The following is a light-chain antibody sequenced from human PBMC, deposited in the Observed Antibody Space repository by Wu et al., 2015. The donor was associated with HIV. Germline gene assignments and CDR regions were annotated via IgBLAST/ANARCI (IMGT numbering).Light chain of an antibody. CDR3: QQYDNWPLT. J-gene: IGKJ4*01. CDR2: GAS. V-gene: IGKV3-15*01. CDR1: QSISSK. Sequence: EILMTQSAATLSVSPGERATLSCRASQSISSKLAWYQQKPGQAPRLLIYGASTRATGVPARLSGSGSGTDFTLTISSLQSEDFAVYYCQQYDNWPLTFGGGTKVEIK.